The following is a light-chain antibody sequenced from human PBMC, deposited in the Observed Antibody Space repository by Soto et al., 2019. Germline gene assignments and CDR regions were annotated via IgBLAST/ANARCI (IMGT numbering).Light chain of an antibody. CDR3: VAWDDSLNGYVV. CDR2: SNN. CDR1: SSNIGSNT. Sequence: QSVLTQPPSGSGTPGQRGTISCSGSSSNIGSNTVNWYQQLPGTAPKLVIYSNNQRPSGVPDRFSGSKSGTSASLAISGLQSEDEADYYCVAWDDSLNGYVVFGGGTKVTVL. V-gene: IGLV1-44*01. J-gene: IGLJ2*01.